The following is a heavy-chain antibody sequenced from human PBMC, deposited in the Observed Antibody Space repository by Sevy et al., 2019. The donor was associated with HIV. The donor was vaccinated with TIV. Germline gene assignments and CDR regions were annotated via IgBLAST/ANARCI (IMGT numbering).Heavy chain of an antibody. CDR1: GFTFSSYA. CDR3: ARTGPPGYYYDSSGSDY. D-gene: IGHD3-22*01. J-gene: IGHJ4*02. Sequence: GGSLRLSCAASGFTFSSYAMSWVRQAPGKGLEWVSAISGSGGSTYYADSVKGRFTISRDNSKNTLYLQMNSLRAEDTAVYYCARTGPPGYYYDSSGSDYWGQGTLVTVSS. CDR2: ISGSGGST. V-gene: IGHV3-23*01.